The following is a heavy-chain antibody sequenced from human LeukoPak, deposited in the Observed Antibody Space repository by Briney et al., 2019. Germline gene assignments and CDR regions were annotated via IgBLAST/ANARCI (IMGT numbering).Heavy chain of an antibody. CDR2: ISYDGSNK. CDR1: GFTVSSNY. D-gene: IGHD3-3*01. Sequence: GGSLRLSCAASGFTVSSNYMSWVRQAPGKGLEWVAVISYDGSNKYYADSVKGRFTISRDNSKNTLYLQMNSLRAEDTAVYYCARETYYDFWSGYYSWFDPWGQGTLVTVSS. V-gene: IGHV3-30-3*01. CDR3: ARETYYDFWSGYYSWFDP. J-gene: IGHJ5*02.